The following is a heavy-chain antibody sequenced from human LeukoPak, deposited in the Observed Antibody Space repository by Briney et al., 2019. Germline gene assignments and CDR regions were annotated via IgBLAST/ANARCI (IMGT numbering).Heavy chain of an antibody. J-gene: IGHJ4*02. CDR2: ISGSGGST. D-gene: IGHD6-13*01. Sequence: PGGSLRLSCAASGFTFSSYAMHWVRQAPGKGLEWVSAISGSGGSTYYADSVKGRFTISRDNSKNTLYLQMNSLRAEDTAVYYCAKFGISGQQLDFQLDYWGQGTLVTVSS. V-gene: IGHV3-23*01. CDR1: GFTFSSYA. CDR3: AKFGISGQQLDFQLDY.